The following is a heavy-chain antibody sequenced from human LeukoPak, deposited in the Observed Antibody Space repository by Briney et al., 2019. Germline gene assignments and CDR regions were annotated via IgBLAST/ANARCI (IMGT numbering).Heavy chain of an antibody. D-gene: IGHD3-9*01. V-gene: IGHV4-34*01. J-gene: IGHJ5*02. CDR2: IHNVGTT. Sequence: SQSLSPTCPVYAGSFSGYYWSCIRHPPRNLLEWNGEIHNVGTTNYHPSLRTGATISVDTSKNQFSLKRSPVTAEATAVYYCARGRSPLSGWLLSRYNWFDPWGQGTLVTVSS. CDR1: AGSFSGYY. CDR3: ARGRSPLSGWLLSRYNWFDP.